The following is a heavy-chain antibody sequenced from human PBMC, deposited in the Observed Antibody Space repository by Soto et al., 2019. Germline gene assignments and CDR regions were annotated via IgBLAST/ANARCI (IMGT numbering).Heavy chain of an antibody. CDR2: ISYFGST. D-gene: IGHD6-19*01. CDR3: ARDTGAGTFDY. J-gene: IGHJ4*02. Sequence: SETLSLTCTVSGGSISSDSYYWGWIRQSPEKGFEWIASISYFGSTYYSPTLKSRLLISVDTSKSQFSLKLSSVTAADTAVYYCARDTGAGTFDYWGQGTLVTVSS. CDR1: GGSISSDSYY. V-gene: IGHV4-39*02.